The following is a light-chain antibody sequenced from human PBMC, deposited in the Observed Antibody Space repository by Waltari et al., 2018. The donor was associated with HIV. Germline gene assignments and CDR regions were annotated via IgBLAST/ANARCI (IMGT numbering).Light chain of an antibody. CDR2: SNN. J-gene: IGLJ3*02. Sequence: QSVLTQPPSASGTPGQRVTISCSGSSSNIGSNSVTWYQHLPGTAPKVLMYSNNHRPSGVPERFSGSKSGTSASLAISGLQSEDEADYYCAAWDDSLNGPLFGGGTKLTVL. CDR1: SSNIGSNS. CDR3: AAWDDSLNGPL. V-gene: IGLV1-44*01.